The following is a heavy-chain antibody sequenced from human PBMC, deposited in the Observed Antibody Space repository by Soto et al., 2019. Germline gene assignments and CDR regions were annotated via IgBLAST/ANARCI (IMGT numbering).Heavy chain of an antibody. J-gene: IGHJ4*02. Sequence: GGSLRLSCAASGFTFSSYAMSWVRQAPGKGLEWVSAISGSGGSAYYADSVKGRFTISRDNSKNTLYLQMNSLRAEDTAVYYCANQDSGGDFDYWGQGTLVTVSS. D-gene: IGHD4-17*01. V-gene: IGHV3-23*01. CDR1: GFTFSSYA. CDR2: ISGSGGSA. CDR3: ANQDSGGDFDY.